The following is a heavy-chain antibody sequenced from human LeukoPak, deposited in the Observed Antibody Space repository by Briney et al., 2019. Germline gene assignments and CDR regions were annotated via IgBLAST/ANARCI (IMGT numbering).Heavy chain of an antibody. V-gene: IGHV3-21*01. CDR2: ISSSSSYI. CDR3: ASRIYDILTGYRDY. Sequence: GGSLRLSCAASGFTFSSYSMNWVRQAPGKGLEWVSSISSSSSYIYYADSVKGRFTISRDNAKNSLYLQMNSLRAEDTAVYYCASRIYDILTGYRDYWGQGPRSPSPQ. J-gene: IGHJ4*02. D-gene: IGHD3-9*01. CDR1: GFTFSSYS.